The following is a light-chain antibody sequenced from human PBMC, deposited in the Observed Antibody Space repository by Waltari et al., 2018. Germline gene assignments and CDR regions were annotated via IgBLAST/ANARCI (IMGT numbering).Light chain of an antibody. J-gene: IGKJ2*01. CDR2: DAS. Sequence: DIQMTQSPSTLSASVGDRVVLTCRASQSFTTWLAWYQQKPGKAPKLLIYDASNMETGVPSRFSGSGSGTEFTLTISSLQPDDFATYYCQQYNTYPYTFGQGTKLEIK. CDR3: QQYNTYPYT. CDR1: QSFTTW. V-gene: IGKV1-5*01.